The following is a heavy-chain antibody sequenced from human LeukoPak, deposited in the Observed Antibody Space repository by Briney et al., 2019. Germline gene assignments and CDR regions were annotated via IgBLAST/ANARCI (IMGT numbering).Heavy chain of an antibody. V-gene: IGHV1-8*01. J-gene: IGHJ3*02. CDR1: GYTFTSYD. D-gene: IGHD2-2*01. CDR3: ARGGSRYCSSTSCSGDAFDI. Sequence: ASVKVSCKASGYTFTSYDINWVRQAAGQGLEWMGWINPNSGNTGYAQKFQGRVTMTRNTSISTAYMELSSLRSEDTAVYYCARGGSRYCSSTSCSGDAFDIWGQGTMVTVSS. CDR2: INPNSGNT.